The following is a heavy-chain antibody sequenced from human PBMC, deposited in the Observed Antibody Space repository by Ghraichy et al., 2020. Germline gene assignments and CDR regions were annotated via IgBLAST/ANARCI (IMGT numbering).Heavy chain of an antibody. CDR2: IIPIFGTA. J-gene: IGHJ5*02. Sequence: SVKVSCKASGGTFSSYAISWVRQAPGQGLEWMGGIIPIFGTANYAQKFQGRVTITADESTSTAYMELSSLRSEDTAVYYCARLLGGYAIEGNWFDPWGQGTLVTVSS. V-gene: IGHV1-69*13. CDR1: GGTFSSYA. CDR3: ARLLGGYAIEGNWFDP. D-gene: IGHD1-26*01.